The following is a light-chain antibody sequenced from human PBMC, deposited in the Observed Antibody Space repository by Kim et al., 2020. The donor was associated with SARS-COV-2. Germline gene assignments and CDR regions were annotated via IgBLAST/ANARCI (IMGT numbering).Light chain of an antibody. Sequence: IQMTQSPASLSASVGDRVTITCRASQGISSDLVWYQQKPGKAPKLLIFDASTLQSGVPSRFSGSGSGTDFTLTISSLQAEDFATYYCQMFNSIGPGTKVDIK. J-gene: IGKJ3*01. CDR2: DAS. CDR1: QGISSD. V-gene: IGKV1-13*02. CDR3: QMFNS.